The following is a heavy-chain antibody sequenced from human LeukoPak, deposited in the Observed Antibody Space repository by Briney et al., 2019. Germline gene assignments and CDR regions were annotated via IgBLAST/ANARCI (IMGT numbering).Heavy chain of an antibody. CDR1: GSTFTNYW. CDR2: IYPGDSDT. Sequence: GGSLQISCQGSGSTFTNYWIGGGRPVPGKGGGGMGIIYPGDSDTKDSPSFEAQAPISADTSISTAYLQWRSLKASDSAMFYCARLFYYYYYMDVWGKGTAVTVSS. V-gene: IGHV5-51*01. CDR3: ARLFYYYYYMDV. J-gene: IGHJ6*03.